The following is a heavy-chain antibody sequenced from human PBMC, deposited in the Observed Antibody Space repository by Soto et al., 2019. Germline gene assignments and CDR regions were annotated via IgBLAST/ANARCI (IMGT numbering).Heavy chain of an antibody. V-gene: IGHV1-24*01. CDR2: FDPEDGET. CDR1: GYTLTELS. CDR3: ATAGYCSSTSCYGSYYYYMDV. D-gene: IGHD2-2*03. J-gene: IGHJ6*03. Sequence: VKVSCKVSGYTLTELSMHWVRQAPGKGLEWMGGFDPEDGETIYAQKFQGRVTMTEDTSTDTAYMELSSLRSEDTAVYYCATAGYCSSTSCYGSYYYYMDVWGKGTTVTVSS.